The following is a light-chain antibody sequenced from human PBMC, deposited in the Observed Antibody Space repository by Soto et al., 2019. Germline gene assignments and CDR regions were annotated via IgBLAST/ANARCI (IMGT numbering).Light chain of an antibody. V-gene: IGLV2-8*01. CDR1: SSDVGGYNY. CDR2: EVN. CDR3: KSYTGINNWV. J-gene: IGLJ3*02. Sequence: QSALTQPPSASGSPGQSVTISCTGTSSDVGGYNYVSWYQQHPGKAPKVMIYEVNKRPSGVRDRFAGYNSGNTASLTVSGLQAEDEADYFCKSYTGINNWVFGGGTKVTVL.